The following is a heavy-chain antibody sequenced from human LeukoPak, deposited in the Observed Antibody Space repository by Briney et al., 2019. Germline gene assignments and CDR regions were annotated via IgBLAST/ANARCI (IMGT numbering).Heavy chain of an antibody. CDR2: IYYSGST. D-gene: IGHD1-14*01. J-gene: IGHJ6*02. V-gene: IGHV4-59*01. CDR3: ARDQSRKKNGMDV. Sequence: SETLSLTCTVSGGSISSYYWSWIRQPPGKGLEWIGYIYYSGSTNYNPSLKSRVTISVDTSKNQFSLKLSSVTAADTAVYYCARDQSRKKNGMDVWGQGTTVAVSS. CDR1: GGSISSYY.